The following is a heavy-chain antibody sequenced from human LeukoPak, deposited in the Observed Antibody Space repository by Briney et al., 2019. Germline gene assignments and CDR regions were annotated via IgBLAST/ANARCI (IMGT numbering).Heavy chain of an antibody. V-gene: IGHV4-59*01. D-gene: IGHD4-17*01. Sequence: SETLSLTCTVSGGSISYYYWSWIRQSPGKGLEWIGYIYYSGTTNYNPSLKSRVTISVDTSKNQFSLQLRSVTATDTAVYYCAREDPQTTVPEGMDVWGQGTTVTVSS. CDR1: GGSISYYY. CDR2: IYYSGTT. J-gene: IGHJ6*02. CDR3: AREDPQTTVPEGMDV.